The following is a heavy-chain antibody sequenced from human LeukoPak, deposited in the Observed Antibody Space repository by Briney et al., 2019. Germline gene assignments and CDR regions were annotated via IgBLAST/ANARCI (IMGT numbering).Heavy chain of an antibody. J-gene: IGHJ2*01. V-gene: IGHV4-61*02. CDR1: GGSISSGSYY. D-gene: IGHD1-20*01. CDR2: IYTSGST. Sequence: SETLSLTCTVSGGSISSGSYYCSWIRQPAGKGLEWIGRIYTSGSTNYNPSLKSRVTISVDTSKNQFSLKLSSVTAADTAVYYCARAITGGYWYFDLWGRGTLVTVSS. CDR3: ARAITGGYWYFDL.